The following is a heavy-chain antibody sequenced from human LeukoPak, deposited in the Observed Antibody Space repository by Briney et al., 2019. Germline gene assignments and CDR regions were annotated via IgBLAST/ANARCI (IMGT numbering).Heavy chain of an antibody. D-gene: IGHD3-22*01. V-gene: IGHV3-7*01. J-gene: IGHJ3*02. CDR2: IKQEGSEK. CDR1: GFTFSRYW. Sequence: GGSLRLSCAASGFTFSRYWMSWVRQYLGKGVEGVANIKQEGSEKYYVDSVKGRFTISRDNAKTSLYLQMISLRAEDTAVYYCAKYYYDSSGYYWSDDAFDIWGQGTMVTVPS. CDR3: AKYYYDSSGYYWSDDAFDI.